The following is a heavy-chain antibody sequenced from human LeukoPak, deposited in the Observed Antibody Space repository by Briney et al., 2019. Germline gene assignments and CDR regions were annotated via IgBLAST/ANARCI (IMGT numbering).Heavy chain of an antibody. V-gene: IGHV5-51*01. CDR2: IYPDDSNT. J-gene: IGHJ5*02. CDR3: ARLGEGLAVGVAGYWFDP. CDR1: GYGFATYW. Sequence: KDGESLKISCKGSGYGFATYWIAWVRQMPGKGLEWMGIIYPDDSNTRYSPSFQGQVTFSADKSINTAYLQWSGLKASDTAMYYCARLGEGLAVGVAGYWFDPWGQGTLVTVSS. D-gene: IGHD2-15*01.